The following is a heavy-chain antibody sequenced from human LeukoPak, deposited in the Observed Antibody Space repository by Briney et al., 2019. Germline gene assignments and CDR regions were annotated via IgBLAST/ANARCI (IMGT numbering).Heavy chain of an antibody. D-gene: IGHD5-18*01. CDR3: ARVDARAYNYGWDY. V-gene: IGHV1-18*01. J-gene: IGHJ4*02. Sequence: ASVKVSCKASGYTFSSYAITWVRQAPGQGLEWMGWISAYNGNTKYAQKLQGRVTMTTDTSTSTAYMELRSLRSDDTAVYYCARVDARAYNYGWDYWGQGTLVTVSS. CDR2: ISAYNGNT. CDR1: GYTFSSYA.